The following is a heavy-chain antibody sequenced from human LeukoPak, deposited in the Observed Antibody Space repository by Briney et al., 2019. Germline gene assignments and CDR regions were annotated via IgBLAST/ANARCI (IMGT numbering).Heavy chain of an antibody. D-gene: IGHD6-6*01. CDR2: INPNSGGT. CDR3: ARDSVAARPGDY. CDR1: GYTFINYY. J-gene: IGHJ4*02. V-gene: IGHV1-2*02. Sequence: ASVKVSCKASGYTFINYYIHWVRQAPGQGLEWMGWINPNSGGTNYAQKFQGRVTMTRDTSISTAYMELSRLRSDDTAVYYCARDSVAARPGDYWGQGTLVTVSS.